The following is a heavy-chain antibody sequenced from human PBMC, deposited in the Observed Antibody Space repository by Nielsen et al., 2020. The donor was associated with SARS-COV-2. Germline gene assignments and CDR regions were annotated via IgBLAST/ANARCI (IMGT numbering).Heavy chain of an antibody. CDR2: INHSGST. D-gene: IGHD6-13*01. CDR1: GGSFSGYY. CDR3: ARGVAAAAGHRNLVYYYYYMDV. J-gene: IGHJ6*03. V-gene: IGHV4-34*01. Sequence: SETLSLTCAVYGGSFSGYYWSWIRQPPGKGLEWIGEINHSGSTNYNPSLKSRVTISVDTSKNQFSLKLSSVTAADTAVYYCARGVAAAAGHRNLVYYYYYMDVWGKGTTVTVSS.